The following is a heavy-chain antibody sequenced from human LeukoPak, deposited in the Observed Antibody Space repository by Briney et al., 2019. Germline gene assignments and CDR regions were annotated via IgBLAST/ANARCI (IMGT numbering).Heavy chain of an antibody. D-gene: IGHD3-22*01. V-gene: IGHV5-51*01. CDR3: ARQGRYYDSSRI. CDR2: IYPGDSDT. J-gene: IGHJ3*02. CDR1: GYSFTSYW. Sequence: GESLKISCKGPGYSFTSYWSGWVRQMPGKGLEWMGIIYPGDSDTRYNPSFQGQFTISADKSISTAYLQWSSLKASDTAMYYCARQGRYYDSSRIWGQGTMVTVSS.